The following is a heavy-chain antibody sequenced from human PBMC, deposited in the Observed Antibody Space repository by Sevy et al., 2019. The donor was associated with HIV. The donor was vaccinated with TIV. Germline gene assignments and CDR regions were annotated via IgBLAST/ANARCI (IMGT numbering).Heavy chain of an antibody. CDR3: ARLTTQPTSDLYGLDV. CDR1: GYIFSDYD. J-gene: IGHJ6*02. CDR2: INSDSGVT. V-gene: IGHV1-2*02. D-gene: IGHD4-17*01. Sequence: ASVKVSCKASGYIFSDYDIHWVRQAPGQGLEWMAWINSDSGVTIYAQRFQGEVTVTRDTSLRTAYLELTYLKSNDTAIYYCARLTTQPTSDLYGLDVWGQGTTVTVSS.